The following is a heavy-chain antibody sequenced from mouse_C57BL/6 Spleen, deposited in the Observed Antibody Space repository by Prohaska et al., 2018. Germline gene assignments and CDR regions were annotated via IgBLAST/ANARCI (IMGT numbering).Heavy chain of an antibody. J-gene: IGHJ2*01. Sequence: FTISRDNAKNTLYLQMSSLKSEDTAMYYCAREPSDYWGQGTTLTVSS. CDR3: AREPSDY. V-gene: IGHV5-6-3*01.